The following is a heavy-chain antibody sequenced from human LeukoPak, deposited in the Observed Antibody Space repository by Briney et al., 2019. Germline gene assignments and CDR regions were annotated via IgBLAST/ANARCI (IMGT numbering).Heavy chain of an antibody. CDR3: ARALNRVDGYYIN. CDR1: GYTFTSYD. D-gene: IGHD1-26*01. J-gene: IGHJ4*02. CDR2: INPNSGGT. V-gene: IGHV1-2*02. Sequence: ASVKVSCKASGYTFTSYDINWVRQAPGQGLEWMGWINPNSGGTNYAQKFQGRVTMTRDTSISTAYMELSRLRSDDTAVYYCARALNRVDGYYINWGQGTLVTVSS.